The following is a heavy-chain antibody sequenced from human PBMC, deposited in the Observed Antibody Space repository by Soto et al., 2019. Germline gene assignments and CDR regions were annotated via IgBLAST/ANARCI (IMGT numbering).Heavy chain of an antibody. D-gene: IGHD5-12*01. CDR1: GFIFSGYA. V-gene: IGHV3-30-3*01. CDR3: AKETSAYEIGY. Sequence: QVQLVKSGGGVVQPGRSLRLSCAASGFIFSGYAMHWVRQAPGEGLEWVAVISYDGNTEYYADSVKGRFTVSRDNSKNTLYVQMINLSADDTAIYYCAKETSAYEIGYWCQGTLVTVSS. CDR2: ISYDGNTE. J-gene: IGHJ4*02.